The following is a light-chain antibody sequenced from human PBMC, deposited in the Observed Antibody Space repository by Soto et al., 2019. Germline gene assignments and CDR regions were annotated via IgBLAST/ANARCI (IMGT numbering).Light chain of an antibody. J-gene: IGKJ2*01. CDR3: QQSYSTLYT. V-gene: IGKV1-39*01. Sequence: IQLPQSPSSLSASVGDRVTITCRASQSISTYLNWYQQKPGQAPKLLISATSTLQSGVPSRFSGSGSGTDFTLTISSLQPEDFATYYCQQSYSTLYTFGQGAKVDIK. CDR1: QSISTY. CDR2: ATS.